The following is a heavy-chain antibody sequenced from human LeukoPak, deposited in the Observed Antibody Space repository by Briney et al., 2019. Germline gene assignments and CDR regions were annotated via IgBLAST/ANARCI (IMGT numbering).Heavy chain of an antibody. Sequence: SETLSLPCVVQGASLRGSYWSWIRQPPGKGLQWIGQIDHSGSTHSIPSLKSRVTISLDTSQSQVSLKVNSVTAADTAVYFCARGGKGWYFDLWGRGALCTVSS. V-gene: IGHV4-34*01. D-gene: IGHD1-14*01. J-gene: IGHJ2*01. CDR3: ARGGKGWYFDL. CDR1: GASLRGSY. CDR2: IDHSGST.